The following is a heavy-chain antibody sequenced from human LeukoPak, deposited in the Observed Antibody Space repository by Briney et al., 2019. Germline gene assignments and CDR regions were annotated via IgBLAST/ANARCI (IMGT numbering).Heavy chain of an antibody. V-gene: IGHV1-18*01. Sequence: ASVKVSCKASGYTFTSYGISWVRQAPEQGLEWMGWISAYNGNTNYAQKLQHRVTMTTDTSTSTAYMELRSLRSDDTAVYYCARDRWAFEEWDYWGQGTLVTVSS. CDR2: ISAYNGNT. D-gene: IGHD3-16*01. CDR1: GYTFTSYG. J-gene: IGHJ4*02. CDR3: ARDRWAFEEWDY.